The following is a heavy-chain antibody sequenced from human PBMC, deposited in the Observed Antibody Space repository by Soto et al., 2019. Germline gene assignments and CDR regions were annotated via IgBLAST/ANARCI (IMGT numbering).Heavy chain of an antibody. J-gene: IGHJ1*01. CDR1: GFNFNEYT. V-gene: IGHV3-43*01. CDR2: ITSDGSNT. CDR3: VTPRAASAWTFAR. Sequence: EVQLVESGGGVVQPGGSLRLSCAASGFNFNEYTMHWVRQAPGRGLEWVSLITSDGSNTYYADSVRGRFTNSRDNSDNALFLQINSLRTEDTALYYCVTPRAASAWTFARWGQGTLVTVSS. D-gene: IGHD6-19*01.